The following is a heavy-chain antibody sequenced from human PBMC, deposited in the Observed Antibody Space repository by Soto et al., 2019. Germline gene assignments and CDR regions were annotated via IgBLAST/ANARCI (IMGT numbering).Heavy chain of an antibody. Sequence: ASVKVSCKASGYTFTGYYMHWVRQAPGQGLEWMGWINPNSGGTNYAQKFQGRVTMTRDTSISTAYMELSRLRSDDTAVYYCARARKRLVTIFGVVPPPIDYWGQGTLGTVSS. CDR3: ARARKRLVTIFGVVPPPIDY. CDR1: GYTFTGYY. J-gene: IGHJ4*02. V-gene: IGHV1-2*02. D-gene: IGHD3-3*01. CDR2: INPNSGGT.